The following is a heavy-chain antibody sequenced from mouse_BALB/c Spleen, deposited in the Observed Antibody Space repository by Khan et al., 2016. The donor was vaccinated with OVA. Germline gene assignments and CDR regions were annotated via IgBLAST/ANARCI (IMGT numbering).Heavy chain of an antibody. Sequence: EVELVESGGGLVQPGGSLKLSCAASGFTFSSYGMSWVRQTPDKRLELVATINSNGGSTYYPDSVKGRFTISRDKAKNTLYLQMRSLKAEDRAMYYCARMARTINWGQGTTLTVSS. CDR3: ARMARTIN. J-gene: IGHJ2*01. CDR1: GFTFSSYG. V-gene: IGHV5-6-3*01. CDR2: INSNGGST.